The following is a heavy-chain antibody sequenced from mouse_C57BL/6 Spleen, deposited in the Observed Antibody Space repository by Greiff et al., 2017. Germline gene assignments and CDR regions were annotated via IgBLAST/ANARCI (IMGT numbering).Heavy chain of an antibody. CDR1: GYSFTGYY. CDR2: INPSTGGT. J-gene: IGHJ2*01. V-gene: IGHV1-42*01. D-gene: IGHD3-2*02. Sequence: VQLQQSGPELVKPGASVKISCKASGYSFTGYYMNWVKQSPEKSLEWIGEINPSTGGTTYNQKFKAKATLTVDKSSSTAYMQLKSLTSEDSAVYYCARSGPRDSSGYNFDYWGQGTTLTVSS. CDR3: ARSGPRDSSGYNFDY.